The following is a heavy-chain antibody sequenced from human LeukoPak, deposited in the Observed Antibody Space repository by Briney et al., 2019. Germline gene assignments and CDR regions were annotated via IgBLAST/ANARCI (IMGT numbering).Heavy chain of an antibody. CDR2: IYTSGST. D-gene: IGHD3-3*01. J-gene: IGHJ4*02. CDR3: ARLDFWSGYLLDY. V-gene: IGHV4-4*09. Sequence: PSETLSLTCTVSGGSISSYYWSWIRQPPGKGLEWIGSIYTSGSTNYNPSLKSRVTISVDTSKNQFSLKLSSVTAADTAVYYCARLDFWSGYLLDYWGQGTLVTVSS. CDR1: GGSISSYY.